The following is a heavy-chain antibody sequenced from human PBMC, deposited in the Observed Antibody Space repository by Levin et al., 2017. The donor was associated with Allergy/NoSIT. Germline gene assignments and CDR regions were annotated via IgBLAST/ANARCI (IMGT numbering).Heavy chain of an antibody. J-gene: IGHJ4*02. CDR3: ARGGKGGFYYDSSGSPVD. CDR2: INSDGSST. D-gene: IGHD3-22*01. V-gene: IGHV3-74*01. Sequence: GESLKISCAASGFTFSSYWMHWVRQAPGKGLVWVSRINSDGSSTSYADSVKGRFTISRDNAKNTLYLQMNSLRAEDTAVYYCARGGKGGFYYDSSGSPVDWGQGTLVTVSS. CDR1: GFTFSSYW.